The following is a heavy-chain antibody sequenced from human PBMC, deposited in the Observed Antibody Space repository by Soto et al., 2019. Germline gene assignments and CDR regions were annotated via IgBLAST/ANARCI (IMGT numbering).Heavy chain of an antibody. D-gene: IGHD3-10*01. CDR1: GGSISSYY. J-gene: IGHJ4*02. Sequence: PSETLSLTCTVSGGSISSYYWSWIRQPPGKGLEWIGYIYYSGSTNYNPSLKSRVTISVDTSKNQFSLKLSSVTAADTAVYYCAATPADMVRGVIGDYWGQGTLVTVS. CDR2: IYYSGST. V-gene: IGHV4-59*08. CDR3: AATPADMVRGVIGDY.